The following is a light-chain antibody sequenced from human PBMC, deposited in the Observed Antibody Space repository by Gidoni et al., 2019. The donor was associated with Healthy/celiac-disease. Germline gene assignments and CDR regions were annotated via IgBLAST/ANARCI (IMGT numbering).Light chain of an antibody. J-gene: IGLJ1*01. CDR3: SSYTSSSTQV. CDR1: SRDVGGYNY. CDR2: DVS. Sequence: QAALTQHASVSGSPGQSITISCTGTSRDVGGYNYVSWYQQHPGKAPKLMIYDVSNRPSGVSNRFSGSKSGNTASLTISGLQAEYEADYYCSSYTSSSTQVFGTGTKFTVL. V-gene: IGLV2-14*03.